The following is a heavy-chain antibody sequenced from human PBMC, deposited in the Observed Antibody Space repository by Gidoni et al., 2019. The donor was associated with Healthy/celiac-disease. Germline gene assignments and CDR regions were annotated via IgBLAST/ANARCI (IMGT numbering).Heavy chain of an antibody. CDR3: ARAPRITMVRGVRFDY. CDR1: GGSFSGYY. Sequence: QVPLQQWGAGLLTPSETLSLTCAVDGGSFSGYYWSWIRQPPGKGLEWIGESNHSGSPNYNPSRKSRVTISVDTSKNQFSLKLSSVTAADTAVYYCARAPRITMVRGVRFDYWGQGTLVTVSS. CDR2: SNHSGSP. D-gene: IGHD3-10*01. J-gene: IGHJ4*02. V-gene: IGHV4-34*01.